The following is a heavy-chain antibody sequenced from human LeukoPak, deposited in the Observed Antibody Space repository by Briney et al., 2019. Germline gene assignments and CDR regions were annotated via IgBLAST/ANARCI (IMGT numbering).Heavy chain of an antibody. Sequence: GGSLRLSCATSGFTFTNYAMSWVRQAPGNRLEWVSAIRGSGDMTYYADSVKGRFTVARDNSKTTLYLQMNSLRAEDTAVYYCARSRGYSYADEFHLDYWGQGTLVTVSS. J-gene: IGHJ4*02. CDR3: ARSRGYSYADEFHLDY. D-gene: IGHD5-18*01. CDR1: GFTFTNYA. CDR2: IRGSGDMT. V-gene: IGHV3-23*01.